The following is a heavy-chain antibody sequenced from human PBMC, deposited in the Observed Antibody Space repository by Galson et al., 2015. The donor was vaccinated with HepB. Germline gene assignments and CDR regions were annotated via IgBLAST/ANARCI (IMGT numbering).Heavy chain of an antibody. CDR3: ARDKGEWELPGPFDY. Sequence: SLRLSCAASGFTFSSYGMHWVRQAPGKGLEWVAVIWYDGSNKYYADSVKGRFTISRDNSKNTLYLQMNSLRAEDTAVYYCARDKGEWELPGPFDYWGQGTLVTVSP. CDR2: IWYDGSNK. D-gene: IGHD1-26*01. J-gene: IGHJ4*02. V-gene: IGHV3-33*01. CDR1: GFTFSSYG.